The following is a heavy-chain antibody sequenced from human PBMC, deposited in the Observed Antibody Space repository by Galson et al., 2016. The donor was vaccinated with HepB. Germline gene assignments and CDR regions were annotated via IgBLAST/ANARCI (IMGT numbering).Heavy chain of an antibody. CDR3: ATQLGRGFFDWLLYANL. CDR2: IYPVDSDT. D-gene: IGHD3-9*01. Sequence: QSGAEVKKPGESLKISCKASGYTFSNCWIGWVRQMPGKGLEWLGIIYPVDSDTRLRRSSHGQGTISAAKSISPAYLQWSNLKASDTAIYYCATQLGRGFFDWLLYANLWGQGTLVTVSS. J-gene: IGHJ5*02. V-gene: IGHV5-51*01. CDR1: GYTFSNCW.